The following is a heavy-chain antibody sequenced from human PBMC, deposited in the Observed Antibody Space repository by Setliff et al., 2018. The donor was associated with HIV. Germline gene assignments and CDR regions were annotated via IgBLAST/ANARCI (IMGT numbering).Heavy chain of an antibody. CDR1: GGSISSRSYY. CDR2: IYYDGSA. V-gene: IGHV4-39*01. CDR3: ARHDNYDNGGYYNLYYFDS. D-gene: IGHD3-22*01. Sequence: PSETLSLTCTVSGGSISSRSYYWGWIRQSPGKGLEWIGTIYYDGSAYYNPSLKSRVTISIDKARDQFSLKLSSVTAADTAVYFCARHDNYDNGGYYNLYYFDSWGPGTLVTVSS. J-gene: IGHJ4*02.